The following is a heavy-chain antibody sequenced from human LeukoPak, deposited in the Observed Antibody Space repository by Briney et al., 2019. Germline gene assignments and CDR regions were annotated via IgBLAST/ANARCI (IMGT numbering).Heavy chain of an antibody. CDR2: IYSGGST. CDR3: AKSGYSSSWYGRARSGYFDY. Sequence: GGSLRLSCAASGFTVSSNYMSWVRQAPGKGLEWVSVIYSGGSTYYADSVKGRFTISRDNSKNTLYLQMNSLRAEDTAVYYCAKSGYSSSWYGRARSGYFDYWGQGTLVTVSS. D-gene: IGHD6-13*01. V-gene: IGHV3-53*01. J-gene: IGHJ4*02. CDR1: GFTVSSNY.